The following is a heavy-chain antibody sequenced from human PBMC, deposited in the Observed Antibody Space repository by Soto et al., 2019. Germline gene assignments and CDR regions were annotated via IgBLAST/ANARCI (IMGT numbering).Heavy chain of an antibody. Sequence: HPGGSLRLSCAASGFTFSSYAMHWVRQVPGKGLEWVAVISYDGSNKYYADSVKGRFTISRDNSKNTLYLQMNSLRAEDTAVYYCARGTRQWFRAAFDIWGQGTMVTVSS. D-gene: IGHD3-10*01. CDR2: ISYDGSNK. CDR1: GFTFSSYA. CDR3: ARGTRQWFRAAFDI. V-gene: IGHV3-30-3*01. J-gene: IGHJ3*02.